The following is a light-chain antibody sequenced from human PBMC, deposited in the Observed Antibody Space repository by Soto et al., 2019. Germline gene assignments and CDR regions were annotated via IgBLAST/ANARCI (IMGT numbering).Light chain of an antibody. CDR3: QQYHSYWT. V-gene: IGKV1-17*01. CDR1: QGIRND. Sequence: DIQMTQSPSSLSASVGDRVTITCRASQGIRNDLGWYQQKPGKAPKXLIYDASSLESGVPQRFSGSGSGTEFTLTISSLQTDDFSTYYCQQYHSYWTFGQGTKVDIK. CDR2: DAS. J-gene: IGKJ1*01.